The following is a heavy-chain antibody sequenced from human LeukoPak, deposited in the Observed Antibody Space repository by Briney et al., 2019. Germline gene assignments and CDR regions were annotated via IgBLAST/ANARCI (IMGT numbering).Heavy chain of an antibody. Sequence: PETLSLTCTVSGGSISSYYWSWIRQPPGKGLEWIGYIYYSGSTNYNPSLKSRVAISVDTSKNQFSLKLSSVTAADTAVYYCARISLDTAMVRDYYYYYYMDVWGKGTRVTVSS. CDR1: GGSISSYY. D-gene: IGHD5-18*01. CDR2: IYYSGST. J-gene: IGHJ6*03. CDR3: ARISLDTAMVRDYYYYYYMDV. V-gene: IGHV4-59*01.